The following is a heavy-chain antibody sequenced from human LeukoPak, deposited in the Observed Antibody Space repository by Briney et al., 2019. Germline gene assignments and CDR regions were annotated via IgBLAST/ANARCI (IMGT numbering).Heavy chain of an antibody. CDR2: INHSGST. CDR1: GGSFSGYY. CDR3: ARGLRRVAFDY. J-gene: IGHJ4*02. Sequence: SETLSLTCAVYGGSFSGYYWSWIRQPPGKGLEWIGEINHSGSTNYNPSLKSRVTISVDTSKNQFSLKLSSVTAADTAVYYCARGLRRVAFDYWGQGTLVTVSS. V-gene: IGHV4-34*01.